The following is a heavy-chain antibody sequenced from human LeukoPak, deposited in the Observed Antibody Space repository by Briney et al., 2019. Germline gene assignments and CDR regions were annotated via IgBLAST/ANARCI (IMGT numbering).Heavy chain of an antibody. D-gene: IGHD3-3*01. CDR2: IKQEGSEK. CDR1: GFTFSSFW. J-gene: IGHJ4*02. V-gene: IGHV3-7*01. CDR3: ARGLTQRSGSLGY. Sequence: GGSLRLSCAASGFTFSSFWMSWVRQAPGKGLEWVANIKQEGSEKYYVGSVKGRFTISRDDARNSLYLQMNSLRVEDTAVYYCARGLTQRSGSLGYWGQGTLVTVSS.